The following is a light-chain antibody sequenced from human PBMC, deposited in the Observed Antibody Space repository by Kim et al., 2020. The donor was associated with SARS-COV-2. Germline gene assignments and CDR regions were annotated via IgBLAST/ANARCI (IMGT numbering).Light chain of an antibody. CDR2: EDN. CDR1: SGSIASNY. V-gene: IGLV6-57*01. J-gene: IGLJ3*02. Sequence: GKTVTISCTRSSGSIASNYVQWYQQRPGSSPTTVIYEDNKRPSGVPDRFSGAIDSSSNSASLTISGLKTEDEADYYCQSYDSSNQVFGGGTQLTVL. CDR3: QSYDSSNQV.